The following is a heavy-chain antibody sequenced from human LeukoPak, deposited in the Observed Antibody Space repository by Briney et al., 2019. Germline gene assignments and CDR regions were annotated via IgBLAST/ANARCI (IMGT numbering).Heavy chain of an antibody. D-gene: IGHD3-9*01. J-gene: IGHJ4*02. CDR2: ISYDGSNK. Sequence: GGSLRLSCAASGFTFSSYAMHWVRQAPGKGLEWVAVISYDGSNKYYADSVKGRFTISRDNSKNTLYLQMNSLRAEDTAVYYCARDLERCFDWPQIDYWGQGTLVTVSS. CDR3: ARDLERCFDWPQIDY. V-gene: IGHV3-30*04. CDR1: GFTFSSYA.